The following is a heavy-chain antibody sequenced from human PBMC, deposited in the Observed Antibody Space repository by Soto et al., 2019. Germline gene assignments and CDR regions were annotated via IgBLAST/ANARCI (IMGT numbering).Heavy chain of an antibody. CDR2: IYYSGNT. J-gene: IGHJ4*02. D-gene: IGHD3-9*01. Sequence: SETLSLTCTVSGGSISSYYWTWIRQPPGKGLEWIGYIYYSGNTNYNPSLKSRVTISIDTSRNQFSLILNSVTAADTAVYYCARIQVPRYLEWLYIVYWGQGTPVTVSS. CDR1: GGSISSYY. V-gene: IGHV4-59*01. CDR3: ARIQVPRYLEWLYIVY.